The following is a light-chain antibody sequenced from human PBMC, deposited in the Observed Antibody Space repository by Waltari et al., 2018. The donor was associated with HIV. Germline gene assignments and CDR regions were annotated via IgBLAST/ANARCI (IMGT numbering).Light chain of an antibody. CDR2: DVS. CDR1: ISYFCVYNF. J-gene: IGLJ2*01. Sequence: SALTQPRSVSASPAPSFTLSCTATISYFCVYNFFSWYQQHPGKAPKLMIYDVSKWPSGVTDRFSGSKSGNTASLTISGRQAEDEADYYCCSYAGSYPVVFGGGTKLTVL. CDR3: CSYAGSYPVV. V-gene: IGLV2-11*01.